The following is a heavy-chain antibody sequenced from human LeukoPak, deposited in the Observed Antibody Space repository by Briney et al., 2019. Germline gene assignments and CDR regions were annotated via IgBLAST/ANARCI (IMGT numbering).Heavy chain of an antibody. D-gene: IGHD3-10*02. CDR2: ISSNGGST. V-gene: IGHV3-64D*06. CDR1: GFTFSSYA. CDR3: VKGAHYVFLDY. Sequence: PGGSLRLSCSASGFTFSSYAMHWVRQAPGKGLEYVSAISSNGGSTYYADSVKGRFTISRDNSKNTLYLQMSSPRAEDTAVYYCVKGAHYVFLDYWGQGTLVTVSS. J-gene: IGHJ4*02.